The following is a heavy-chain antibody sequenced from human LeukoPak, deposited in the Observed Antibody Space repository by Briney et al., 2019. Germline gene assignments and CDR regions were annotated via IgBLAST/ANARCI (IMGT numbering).Heavy chain of an antibody. CDR3: ARQRYVVVVAATPELGY. V-gene: IGHV1-2*02. Sequence: ASVKVSCKASGYTFTGYYMHWVRQAPGQGPEWMGWINPNSGGTNYAQKFQGRVTMTRDTSISTAYMELSRLRSDDTAVYYCARQRYVVVVAATPELGYWGQGTLVTVSS. J-gene: IGHJ4*02. CDR2: INPNSGGT. D-gene: IGHD2-15*01. CDR1: GYTFTGYY.